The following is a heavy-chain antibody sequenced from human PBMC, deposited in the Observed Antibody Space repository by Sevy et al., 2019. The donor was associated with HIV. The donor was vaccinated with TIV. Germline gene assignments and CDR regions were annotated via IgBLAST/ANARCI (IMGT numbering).Heavy chain of an antibody. CDR3: ARDPGYCSGGSCYLGYWFDP. CDR1: GGSINSGGYY. Sequence: SETLSLTCTVSGGSINSGGYYWSWIRQHPGKGLEWIGYIYYSGRTYYNPSLKSRVTISVDPSKIQFSLKLSSVTAAETGVYYCARDPGYCSGGSCYLGYWFDPWGQGTLVTVSS. CDR2: IYYSGRT. V-gene: IGHV4-31*03. D-gene: IGHD2-15*01. J-gene: IGHJ5*02.